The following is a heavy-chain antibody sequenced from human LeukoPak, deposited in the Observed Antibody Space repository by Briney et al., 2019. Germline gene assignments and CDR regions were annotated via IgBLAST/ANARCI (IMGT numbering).Heavy chain of an antibody. D-gene: IGHD3-22*01. CDR1: GFTFSSYW. Sequence: PGGYLRLSCAASGFTFSSYWMHWVRQAPGKGLVWVSRTDTDGSSTNYADSVKGRFTVSRDNAKNTLSLQMNSLRAEDTAVYYCARGYYYDTTKLDLWGQGTLVTVSS. CDR3: ARGYYYDTTKLDL. CDR2: TDTDGSST. V-gene: IGHV3-74*01. J-gene: IGHJ5*02.